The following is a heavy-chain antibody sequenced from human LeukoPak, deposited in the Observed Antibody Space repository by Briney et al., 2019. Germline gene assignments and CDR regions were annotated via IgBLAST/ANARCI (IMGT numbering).Heavy chain of an antibody. V-gene: IGHV3-49*03. D-gene: IGHD4-17*01. Sequence: GGSLRLSCTASGFTFGDYAMSWFRQAPGKGLEWVGFIRSKAYGGTTEYAASVKGRFTISRDDSKSIAYLQMNSLKTEDTAVYYCTLDYGDYVSNYWGQGTLVTVSS. CDR3: TLDYGDYVSNY. CDR2: IRSKAYGGTT. J-gene: IGHJ4*02. CDR1: GFTFGDYA.